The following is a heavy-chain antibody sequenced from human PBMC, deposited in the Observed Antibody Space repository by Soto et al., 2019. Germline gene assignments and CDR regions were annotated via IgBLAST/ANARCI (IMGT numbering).Heavy chain of an antibody. V-gene: IGHV3-15*01. J-gene: IGHJ4*02. CDR3: TTMEYSSSWPSDY. CDR2: IKSKTDGGTT. Sequence: GGSLRLSCAASGFTFSNAWMSWVRQAPGKGLEWVGRIKSKTDGGTTDYAAPVKGRFTISRDDSKNTLYLQMNSLKTEDTAVYYCTTMEYSSSWPSDYWGQGTLVTVSS. D-gene: IGHD6-13*01. CDR1: GFTFSNAW.